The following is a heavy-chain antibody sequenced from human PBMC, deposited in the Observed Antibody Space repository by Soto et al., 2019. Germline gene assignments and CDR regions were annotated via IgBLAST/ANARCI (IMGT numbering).Heavy chain of an antibody. CDR1: GDSVSNENYY. V-gene: IGHV4-61*01. CDR3: ARSQRGRTAFTFDY. D-gene: IGHD3-16*01. J-gene: IGHJ4*02. CDR2: IYYSGTT. Sequence: SETLSLTCAVSGDSVSNENYYWSWIRQPPGKGLEWIGYIYYSGTTNYNSYLKSRLSLSVDMSKNQFSLKLTSVTAADTAVYFCARSQRGRTAFTFDYWGQGALVTVSS.